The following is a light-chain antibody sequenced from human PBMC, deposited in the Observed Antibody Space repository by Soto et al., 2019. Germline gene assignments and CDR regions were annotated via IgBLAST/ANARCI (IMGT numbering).Light chain of an antibody. Sequence: EIFLTQSPGTLSLSLWEVVTLSCRASQSVSSNYLAWYQQKPGQAPRLLIYAASYRATGIPDRFSGSGSETDFTLTISRLEPEDFAVYYCQQYGGSPATFGQGTKVDIK. CDR2: AAS. V-gene: IGKV3-20*01. CDR3: QQYGGSPAT. CDR1: QSVSSNY. J-gene: IGKJ2*01.